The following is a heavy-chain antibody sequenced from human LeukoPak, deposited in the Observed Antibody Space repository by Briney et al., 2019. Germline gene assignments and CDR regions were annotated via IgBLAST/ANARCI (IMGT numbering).Heavy chain of an antibody. CDR2: INHSGST. CDR3: ARDRVGQQLVGRKYYYYYMDV. Sequence: PSETLSLTCAVYGGSFSGYYWSWIRQPPGKGLEWIGEINHSGSTNYDPSLKSRVTISVDTSKNQFSLKLSSVTAADTAVYYCARDRVGQQLVGRKYYYYYMDVWGKGTTVTIPS. J-gene: IGHJ6*03. V-gene: IGHV4-34*01. D-gene: IGHD6-13*01. CDR1: GGSFSGYY.